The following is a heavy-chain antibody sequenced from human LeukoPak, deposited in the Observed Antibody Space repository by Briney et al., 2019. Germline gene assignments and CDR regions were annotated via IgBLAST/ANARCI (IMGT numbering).Heavy chain of an antibody. CDR2: ISSSSSYI. CDR1: GFTFSSYS. V-gene: IGHV3-21*01. Sequence: GGSLRLSCAASGFTFSSYSMNWVRQAPGKGLEWVSSISSSSSYIYYADSVKGRFTISRDNAKNSLYLQMNSLRAEDTAVYYCARLRSTSYYFDYWGQGTLVTVPS. J-gene: IGHJ4*02. D-gene: IGHD2-2*01. CDR3: ARLRSTSYYFDY.